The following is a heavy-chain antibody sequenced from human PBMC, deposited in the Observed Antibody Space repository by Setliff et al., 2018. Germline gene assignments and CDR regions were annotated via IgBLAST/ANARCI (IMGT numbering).Heavy chain of an antibody. CDR3: ASSRTWIPVLDY. J-gene: IGHJ4*02. Sequence: GGSLRLSCAASGFTFSSYSLNWVRQAPGKGLEWVSSISSSSSYIYYADSVQGRFTISRDNAKNSLYLQMNSLRAEDTAVYYCASSRTWIPVLDYCGQGTLVTVSS. D-gene: IGHD5-18*01. CDR1: GFTFSSYS. V-gene: IGHV3-21*01. CDR2: ISSSSSYI.